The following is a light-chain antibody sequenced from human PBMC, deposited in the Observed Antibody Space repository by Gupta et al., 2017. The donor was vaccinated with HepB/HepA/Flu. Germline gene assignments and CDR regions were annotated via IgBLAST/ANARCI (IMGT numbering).Light chain of an antibody. CDR3: MLSYSSGPSWV. J-gene: IGLJ3*02. CDR2: DTT. Sequence: QAVVPQEPSLTVSPGGTVTLTCGSSPGAGTSGPFPSWFRQKPGQAPRKLIYDTTNKHSWTPVRFSGSRLGGKAVLTLLGARPEDEAEYYCMLSYSSGPSWVFGVGTKLTVL. CDR1: PGAGTSGPF. V-gene: IGLV7-46*02.